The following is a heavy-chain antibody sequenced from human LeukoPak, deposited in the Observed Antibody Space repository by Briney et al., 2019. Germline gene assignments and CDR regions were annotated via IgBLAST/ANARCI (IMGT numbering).Heavy chain of an antibody. CDR3: ARVLYSSSWYYFDY. CDR1: GGSFSGYY. CDR2: INHSVST. Sequence: SETLSLTCAVYGGSFSGYYWSWIRQPPRKGREWIGEINHSVSTNYNPSRKSRVTISVDTSKNQFYLKLSSVTAADTAVYSCARVLYSSSWYYFDYWGQGTLVTVSS. V-gene: IGHV4-34*01. D-gene: IGHD6-13*01. J-gene: IGHJ4*02.